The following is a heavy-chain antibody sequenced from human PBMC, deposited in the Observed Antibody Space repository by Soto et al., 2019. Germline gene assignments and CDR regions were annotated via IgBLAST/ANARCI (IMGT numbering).Heavy chain of an antibody. V-gene: IGHV4-38-2*01. CDR3: ARVGLAARDNWFDP. CDR1: GYSISSGYY. CDR2: IYHSGST. Sequence: SETLSLTXAVSGYSISSGYYWGWIRQPPGKGLEWIGSIYHSGSTYYNPSLKSRVTISVDTSKNQFSLKLSSVTAADTAVYYCARVGLAARDNWFDPWGQGTLVTVSS. J-gene: IGHJ5*02. D-gene: IGHD6-6*01.